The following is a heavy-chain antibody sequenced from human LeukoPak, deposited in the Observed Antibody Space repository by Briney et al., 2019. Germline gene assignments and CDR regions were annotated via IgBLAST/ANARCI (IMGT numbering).Heavy chain of an antibody. V-gene: IGHV4-38-2*01. CDR2: IYHSGST. CDR3: ARHRGGSYEPFDY. CDR1: GYSISSGYY. D-gene: IGHD1-26*01. Sequence: SETLSLTCAVSGYSISSGYYWGWIRQPPGKGLGWIGSIYHSGSTYYNPSLKSRVTISVDASKNQFSLKLSSVTAADTAVYYCARHRGGSYEPFDYWGQGTLVTVSS. J-gene: IGHJ4*02.